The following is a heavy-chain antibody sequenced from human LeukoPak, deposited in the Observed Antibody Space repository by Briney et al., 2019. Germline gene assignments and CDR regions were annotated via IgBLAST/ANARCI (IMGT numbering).Heavy chain of an antibody. Sequence: ASVKVSCKASGYTFTSYYMHWVRQAPGQGLEWMGIINPSGGSTSYAQKFQGRVTISVDTSKNQFSLKLSSVTAADTAVYYCARGAVPLGSEYGSRSYYHFDYWGQGTLVTVSS. D-gene: IGHD3-10*01. J-gene: IGHJ4*02. V-gene: IGHV1-46*01. CDR2: INPSGGST. CDR3: ARGAVPLGSEYGSRSYYHFDY. CDR1: GYTFTSYY.